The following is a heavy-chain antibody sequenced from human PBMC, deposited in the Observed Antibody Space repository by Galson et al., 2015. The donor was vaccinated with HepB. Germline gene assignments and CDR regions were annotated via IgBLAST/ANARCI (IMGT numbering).Heavy chain of an antibody. CDR2: IDSGGITI. J-gene: IGHJ1*01. CDR1: GFTFSDYF. CDR3: ARDGYNLAEYFPN. D-gene: IGHD5-24*01. Sequence: SLRLSCAASGFTFSDYFMTWIRQAPGKGLECVSYIDSGGITIYYADSVKGRFTISRDNAKNSLYLQMNSLRAEDTAVYYCARDGYNLAEYFPNWGQGTLVPVSS. V-gene: IGHV3-11*01.